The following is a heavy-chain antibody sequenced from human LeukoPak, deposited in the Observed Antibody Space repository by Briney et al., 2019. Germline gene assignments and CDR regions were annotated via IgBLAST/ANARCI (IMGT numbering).Heavy chain of an antibody. J-gene: IGHJ4*02. CDR2: IKEDGSET. Sequence: GGSLRLSCAASGFTFTTYWMSWVRQAPGKGLEWLGNIKEDGSETYYVDSVKGRFTISRDNAENSLYLQMNSLRAEDTAVYYCARDGLLRSGFDYWGQGTLVTVSS. D-gene: IGHD2/OR15-2a*01. CDR1: GFTFTTYW. CDR3: ARDGLLRSGFDY. V-gene: IGHV3-7*01.